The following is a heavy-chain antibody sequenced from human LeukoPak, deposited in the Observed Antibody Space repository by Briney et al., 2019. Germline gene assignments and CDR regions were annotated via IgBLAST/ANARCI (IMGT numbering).Heavy chain of an antibody. CDR3: AARGVTHAFEI. CDR1: GGALTNGGYF. CDR2: FYDSGNT. Sequence: SETLSLTCTVSGGALTNGGYFWTWIRQHPGQGLDWIGYFYDSGNTYYNPSLRSRVTISLDASKNHFSLRLSSVTAADTAVYYCAARGVTHAFEIWGQGTMVTVSS. J-gene: IGHJ3*02. V-gene: IGHV4-31*03. D-gene: IGHD3-10*01.